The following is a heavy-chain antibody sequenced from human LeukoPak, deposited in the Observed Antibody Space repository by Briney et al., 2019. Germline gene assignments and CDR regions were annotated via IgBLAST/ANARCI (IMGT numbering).Heavy chain of an antibody. Sequence: PSETLSLTCTVSGYSISSGYYWGWIRQPPGKGLEWNGSIYHSGSTYYNPSLKSRVTISVDTSKNQFSLKLSSVTAADTAVYYCARAMVRGIYDYWGQGTLVTVSS. V-gene: IGHV4-38-2*02. D-gene: IGHD3-10*01. CDR1: GYSISSGYY. CDR2: IYHSGST. CDR3: ARAMVRGIYDY. J-gene: IGHJ4*02.